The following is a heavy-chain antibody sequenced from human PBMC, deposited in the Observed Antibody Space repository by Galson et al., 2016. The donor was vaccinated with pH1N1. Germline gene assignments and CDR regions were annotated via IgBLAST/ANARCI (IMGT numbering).Heavy chain of an antibody. V-gene: IGHV3-7*01. CDR1: GFTFTDFW. CDR2: IKQDGSDQ. Sequence: SLRLSCAASGFTFTDFWMTWVRQPPGRGLEWVANIKQDGSDQNYVDSVKGRFTISRDNAKNSLYLQMDSLGAEDAAVYYCIREYWSLYSWGQGTLVSVST. D-gene: IGHD2-2*02. CDR3: IREYWSLYS. J-gene: IGHJ4*02.